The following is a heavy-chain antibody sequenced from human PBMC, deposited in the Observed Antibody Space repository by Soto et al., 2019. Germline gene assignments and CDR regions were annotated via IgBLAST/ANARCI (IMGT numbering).Heavy chain of an antibody. CDR3: ARDFSHYDILTGYAFDI. CDR2: ISSSSSYI. CDR1: GFTFSSFS. Sequence: GGSLRLSCAASGFTFSSFSMNWVRQAPGKGLEWDSSISSSSSYIYYADSGKGRFTLSRDNAKNSLYLQMNSLRAEDTGVYYCARDFSHYDILTGYAFDIWGQGTMVTVSS. D-gene: IGHD3-9*01. J-gene: IGHJ3*02. V-gene: IGHV3-21*01.